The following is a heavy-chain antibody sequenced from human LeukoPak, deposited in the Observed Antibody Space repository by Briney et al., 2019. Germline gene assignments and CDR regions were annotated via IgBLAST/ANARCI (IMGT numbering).Heavy chain of an antibody. V-gene: IGHV3-23*01. D-gene: IGHD4-17*01. J-gene: IGHJ4*02. CDR1: GFTFSSYA. CDR3: AKNLDYGDYMYYFDY. Sequence: GGSLRLSWAASGFTFSSYAMSWVRQAPGKGLEWVSAISGSGGSTYYADSVKGRFTISRDNSKSTLYLQMNSLRAEDTAVYYCAKNLDYGDYMYYFDYWGQGTLVTVSS. CDR2: ISGSGGST.